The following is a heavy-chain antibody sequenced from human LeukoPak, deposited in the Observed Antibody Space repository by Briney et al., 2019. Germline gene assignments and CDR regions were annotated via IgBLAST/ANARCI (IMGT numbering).Heavy chain of an antibody. CDR3: ARDQTGDAGYNL. V-gene: IGHV4-30-4*01. D-gene: IGHD1-14*01. CDR1: GGSVSSGTYY. J-gene: IGHJ4*02. Sequence: PSETLSLTCAVSGGSVSSGTYYWAWLRPSPGKGLEWIGYIYYSASTFYNPSLNSRVTISLDTSKNHFSLVLTSGTAADTALYYCARDQTGDAGYNLWGQGVQVTVSS. CDR2: IYYSAST.